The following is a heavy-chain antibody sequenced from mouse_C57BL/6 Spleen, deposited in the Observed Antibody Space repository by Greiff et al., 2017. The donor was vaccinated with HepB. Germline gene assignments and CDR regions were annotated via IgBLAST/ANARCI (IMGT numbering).Heavy chain of an antibody. J-gene: IGHJ4*01. CDR1: GYSITSGYY. CDR3: ARVDDYDGDYYAMDY. CDR2: ISYDGSN. D-gene: IGHD2-4*01. Sequence: EVKLLESGPGLVKPSQSLSLTCSVTGYSITSGYYWNWIRQFPGNKLAWMGYISYDGSNNYNPSLKNRISITRDTSKNQLFLKLNSVTTEDTATYYCARVDDYDGDYYAMDYWGQGTSVTVSS. V-gene: IGHV3-6*01.